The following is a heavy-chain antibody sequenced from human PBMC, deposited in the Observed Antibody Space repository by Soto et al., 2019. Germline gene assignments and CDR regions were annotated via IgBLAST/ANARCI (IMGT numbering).Heavy chain of an antibody. V-gene: IGHV1-18*01. CDR1: GYTFTSYG. CDR2: ISAYNGNT. J-gene: IGHJ4*02. Sequence: VKVSCKASGYTFTSYGISWVRQAPGQGLEWMGWISAYNGNTNYAQRLQGRVTMTTDTSTSTAYMELRSLRSDDTAVYYCARALRDSSGWYLAFDYWGQGTLVTVSS. CDR3: ARALRDSSGWYLAFDY. D-gene: IGHD6-19*01.